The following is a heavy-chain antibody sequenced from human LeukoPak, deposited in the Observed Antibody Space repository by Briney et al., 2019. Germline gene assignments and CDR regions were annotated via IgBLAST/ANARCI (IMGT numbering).Heavy chain of an antibody. V-gene: IGHV4-39*01. J-gene: IGHJ5*02. CDR2: IYYSGST. Sequence: PSETLSLTCTVSGGSISSSSYYWGWIRRPPGKGLEWIGSIYYSGSTYYNPSLKSRVTISVDTSKNQFSLKLSSVTAADTAVYYCARRPYDFWSNWFDPWGQGTLVTVSS. CDR1: GGSISSSSYY. CDR3: ARRPYDFWSNWFDP. D-gene: IGHD3-3*01.